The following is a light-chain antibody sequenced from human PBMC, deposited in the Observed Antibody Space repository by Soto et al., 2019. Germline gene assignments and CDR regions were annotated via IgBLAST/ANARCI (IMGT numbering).Light chain of an antibody. J-gene: IGLJ3*02. CDR3: SSYTSGSTWV. Sequence: QSALTQPASVSGSPGQSITISCTGTSSDVGGYNYVSWYQQHPGKAPKLMIYEVSNRPSGVCNRFSGSKSGNTASLTISGLQDEDEADYYCSSYTSGSTWVFGGGTKLTVL. V-gene: IGLV2-14*01. CDR2: EVS. CDR1: SSDVGGYNY.